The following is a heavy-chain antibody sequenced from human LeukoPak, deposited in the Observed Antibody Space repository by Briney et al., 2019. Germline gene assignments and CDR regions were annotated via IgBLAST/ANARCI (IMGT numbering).Heavy chain of an antibody. J-gene: IGHJ4*02. CDR3: ARVGSSWHTTFDY. D-gene: IGHD6-13*01. V-gene: IGHV4-34*01. CDR1: GGSFSGYY. CDR2: INHSGST. Sequence: PSETLSLTCAVYGGSFSGYYWSWIRQPPGKGLEWIGEINHSGSTNCNPSLKSRVTISVDTSKNQFSLKLSSVTAADTAVYYCARVGSSWHTTFDYWAREPWSPSPQ.